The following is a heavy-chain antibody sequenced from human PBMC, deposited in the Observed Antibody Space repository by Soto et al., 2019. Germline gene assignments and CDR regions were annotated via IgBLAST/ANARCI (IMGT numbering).Heavy chain of an antibody. D-gene: IGHD3-16*01. CDR1: GFTFSSYA. J-gene: IGHJ6*02. CDR2: ISGSGGGT. Sequence: EVQLLESGGGLVQPGGSLRLSCAASGFTFSSYAMSWVRQAPGKGLEWVSAISGSGGGTYYADSVKGRFTISRDNSKNTLYLQMNSLRAEDTAVYYCAKDTKGLGGYYYGMDVWGQGTTVTVSS. CDR3: AKDTKGLGGYYYGMDV. V-gene: IGHV3-23*01.